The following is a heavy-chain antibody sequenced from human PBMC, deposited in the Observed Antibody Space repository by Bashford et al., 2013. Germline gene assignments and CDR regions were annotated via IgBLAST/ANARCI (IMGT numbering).Heavy chain of an antibody. Sequence: GESLKISCKGSGYSFTSHWIGWVRQMPGKGLEWMGIIYPGDSDTRYSPSFQGQVTISVDRSINTAYLHLSSLKTSDTAMYYCARHVDDTTDTFFVGFDPWGQGTLVTVSS. CDR1: GYSFTSHW. V-gene: IGHV5-51*01. CDR2: IYPGDSDT. D-gene: IGHD2/OR15-2a*01. J-gene: IGHJ5*02. CDR3: ARHVDDTTDTFFVGFDP.